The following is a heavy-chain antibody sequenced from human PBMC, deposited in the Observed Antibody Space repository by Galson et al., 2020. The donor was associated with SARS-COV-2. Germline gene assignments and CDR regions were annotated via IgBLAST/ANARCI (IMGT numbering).Heavy chain of an antibody. CDR3: ARDMEQQLL. CDR1: GGSISSSSYY. D-gene: IGHD6-13*01. Sequence: SETLSLTCTVSGGSISSSSYYWGWIRQPPGKGLEWIGSIYYSGSTYYNPSLKSRVTISVDTSKNQFSLKLSSVTAADTAVYYCARDMEQQLLWGQGTLVTVSS. CDR2: IYYSGST. J-gene: IGHJ4*02. V-gene: IGHV4-39*07.